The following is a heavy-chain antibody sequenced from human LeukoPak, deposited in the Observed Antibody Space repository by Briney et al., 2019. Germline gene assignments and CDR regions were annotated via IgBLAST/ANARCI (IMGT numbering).Heavy chain of an antibody. D-gene: IGHD3-22*01. CDR3: ARLADYDSSGYLSY. V-gene: IGHV1-46*01. Sequence: ASVKVSCKASGYTLTRYYMHWVRQAPGQGLEWMGIINPSGGGARYPQKFQGRVTMTRDTSTSTAYMEVSSLRSEDTAVYYCARLADYDSSGYLSYWGQGTLVTVSS. J-gene: IGHJ4*02. CDR1: GYTLTRYY. CDR2: INPSGGGA.